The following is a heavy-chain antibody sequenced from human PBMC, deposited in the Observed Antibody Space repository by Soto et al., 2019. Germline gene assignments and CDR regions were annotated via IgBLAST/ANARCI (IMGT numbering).Heavy chain of an antibody. CDR3: ARGASPSMGSVTVALSLTWFDT. J-gene: IGHJ5*02. Sequence: TLLLTCTVSGGSILSGGYFWSWIRHHPGQGLEWIGYIYYSGNTHYNPSLKSRVTISLDTSKNQFSLKLFSVSAADKAVYYCARGASPSMGSVTVALSLTWFDTWGKGTLVTVSS. V-gene: IGHV4-31*03. CDR1: GGSILSGGYF. CDR2: IYYSGNT. D-gene: IGHD3-16*02.